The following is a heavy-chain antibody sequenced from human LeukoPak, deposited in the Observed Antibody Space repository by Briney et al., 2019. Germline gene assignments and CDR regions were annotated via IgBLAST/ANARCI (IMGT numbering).Heavy chain of an antibody. CDR1: GGSISSGGYY. CDR3: ARWCSSTSCYDY. Sequence: SETLSLTCTVSGGSISSGGYYWRWIRQPPGKGLEWIGYIYHSGSTYYNPSLKSRVTISVDRSKNQFSLKLSSVTAADTAVYYCARWCSSTSCYDYWGRGTLVTVSS. D-gene: IGHD2-2*01. J-gene: IGHJ4*02. CDR2: IYHSGST. V-gene: IGHV4-30-2*01.